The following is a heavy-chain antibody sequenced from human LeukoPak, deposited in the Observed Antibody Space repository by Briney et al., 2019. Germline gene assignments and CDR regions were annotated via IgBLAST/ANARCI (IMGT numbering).Heavy chain of an antibody. CDR1: GFTFDDYG. V-gene: IGHV3-23*01. D-gene: IGHD3-10*01. Sequence: GGSLRLSCAASGFTFDDYGMSWVRQAPGKGLEWVSAISGSGGSTYYADSVKGRFTISRDNSKNTLYLQMNSLRAEDTAVYYCAKDPEGSGSYYKGYWGQGTLVTVSS. CDR2: ISGSGGST. J-gene: IGHJ4*02. CDR3: AKDPEGSGSYYKGY.